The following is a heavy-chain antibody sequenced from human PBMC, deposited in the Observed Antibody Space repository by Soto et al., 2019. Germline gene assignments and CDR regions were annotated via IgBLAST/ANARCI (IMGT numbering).Heavy chain of an antibody. J-gene: IGHJ4*02. CDR3: APGGSYNANAY. Sequence: QVQLQESGPGLVKPSGTLSLTCAVSGGSISSSNWWSWVRQPPGKGLEWIGEIYHSGSTNYNPSLKSRVTISEEKSKNHFPRRLSFVPAGNRAVYYWAPGGSYNANAYGGQEPLCPVP. CDR1: GGSISSSNW. D-gene: IGHD1-26*01. CDR2: IYHSGST. V-gene: IGHV4-4*02.